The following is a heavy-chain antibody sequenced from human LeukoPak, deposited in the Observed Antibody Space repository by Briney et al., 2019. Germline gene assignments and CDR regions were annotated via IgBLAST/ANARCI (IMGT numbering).Heavy chain of an antibody. J-gene: IGHJ4*02. Sequence: PGGSLRLSCAASRFTFSSYAMSWVRQAPGKGLEWVSAISGSGGSTYYADSVKGRFTISRDNSKNTLYLQMNSLRAEDTAVYYCAKDLAGYYYFSGQNDYWGQGTLVTVSS. D-gene: IGHD3-22*01. CDR2: ISGSGGST. CDR3: AKDLAGYYYFSGQNDY. CDR1: RFTFSSYA. V-gene: IGHV3-23*01.